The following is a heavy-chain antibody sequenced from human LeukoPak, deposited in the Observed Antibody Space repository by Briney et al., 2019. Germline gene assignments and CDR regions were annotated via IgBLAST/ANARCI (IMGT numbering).Heavy chain of an antibody. J-gene: IGHJ4*02. V-gene: IGHV4-34*01. CDR3: ARGRGFDSPNPVDY. Sequence: SETLSLTCAVYGGSFSGYYWSWIRQPPGEGLEWIGEINHSGSTNYNPSLKSRVTISVDTSKNQFSLQLSSVTAADTAVYYCARGRGFDSPNPVDYWGQGTLVTVSS. CDR2: INHSGST. D-gene: IGHD1-14*01. CDR1: GGSFSGYY.